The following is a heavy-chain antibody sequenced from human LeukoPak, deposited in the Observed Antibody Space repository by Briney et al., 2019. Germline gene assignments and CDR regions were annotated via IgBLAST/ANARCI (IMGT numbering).Heavy chain of an antibody. V-gene: IGHV4-39*01. CDR3: ARQPHSSGWYCGMDV. Sequence: PSETLSLTCTVSGGSISSSSYYWGWIRQPPGKGLEWTGSIYYSGSTYYNPSLKSRVTISVDTSKNQFSLKLSSVTAADTAVYYCARQPHSSGWYCGMDVWGQGTTVTASS. CDR1: GGSISSSSYY. D-gene: IGHD6-19*01. CDR2: IYYSGST. J-gene: IGHJ6*02.